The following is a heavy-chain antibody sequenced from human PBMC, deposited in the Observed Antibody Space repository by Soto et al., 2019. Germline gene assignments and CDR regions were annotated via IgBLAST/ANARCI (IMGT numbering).Heavy chain of an antibody. CDR2: INRSGST. J-gene: IGHJ4*02. CDR1: GGSLSGYY. V-gene: IGHV4-34*01. Sequence: PSETLSLTCTVYGGSLSGYYWSWIRQPPGKGLEWIGEINRSGSTNYNPSLKSRVTISVDTSKSQFSLKLSSVSAADTAVYYCAREVQAAGLDNWGQGTLVTVSS. CDR3: AREVQAAGLDN. D-gene: IGHD6-13*01.